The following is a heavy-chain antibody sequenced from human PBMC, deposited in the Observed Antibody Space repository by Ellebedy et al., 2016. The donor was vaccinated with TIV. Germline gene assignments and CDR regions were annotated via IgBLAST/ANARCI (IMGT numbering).Heavy chain of an antibody. J-gene: IGHJ4*02. Sequence: GESLKISCAASGFTVSSTYMNWVRQAPGKGLEWVSSISSSSSYIYYADSMKGRFTISRDNAKNSLYLQMNSLRAEDTAVYYCARVQLVWFESDCWGQGTLVTVSS. V-gene: IGHV3-21*01. CDR1: GFTVSSTY. CDR2: ISSSSSYI. D-gene: IGHD3-10*01. CDR3: ARVQLVWFESDC.